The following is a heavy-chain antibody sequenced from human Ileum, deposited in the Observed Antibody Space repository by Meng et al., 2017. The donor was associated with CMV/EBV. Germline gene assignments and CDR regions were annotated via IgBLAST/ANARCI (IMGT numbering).Heavy chain of an antibody. CDR2: IKPDGSDN. J-gene: IGHJ4*02. Sequence: GESLKISCAASGLTFNNYWMNWVRQAPGKGLEWVANIKPDGSDNYYVDSVKGRFTISRDNAKNSLYLQMNSLRAEDTAVYYCATATPGGGGVYWGQGTLVTGAS. V-gene: IGHV3-7*01. CDR3: ATATPGGGGVY. CDR1: GLTFNNYW. D-gene: IGHD2-2*02.